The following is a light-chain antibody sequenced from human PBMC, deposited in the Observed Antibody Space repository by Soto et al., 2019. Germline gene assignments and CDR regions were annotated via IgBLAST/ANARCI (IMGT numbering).Light chain of an antibody. Sequence: DIQMTQSPSTLSASVGDRVTITCRASQSIGTWLAWYQHRPGKAPSLLIYDASTLRSGVPSRFSGSGSGTEFTLTISSLQADDFATYYCQQYNSYSPITFGQGTRLEIK. J-gene: IGKJ5*01. V-gene: IGKV1-5*01. CDR2: DAS. CDR1: QSIGTW. CDR3: QQYNSYSPIT.